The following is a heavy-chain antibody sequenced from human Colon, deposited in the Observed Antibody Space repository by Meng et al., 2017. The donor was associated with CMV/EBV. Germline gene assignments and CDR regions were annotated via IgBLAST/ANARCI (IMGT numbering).Heavy chain of an antibody. CDR1: AITSRSAH. D-gene: IGHD3-3*01. Sequence: GGSLRLSCAGSAITSRSAHFNWVRQAPGKGLEWISYISSAETGGVTYYAGSVKGRFTISRDTAKNSVYLQMNSLRVEDTAVYYCARDRPHWSMDVWGQGTTVTVSS. V-gene: IGHV3-48*03. CDR3: ARDRPHWSMDV. CDR2: ISSAETGGVT. J-gene: IGHJ6*02.